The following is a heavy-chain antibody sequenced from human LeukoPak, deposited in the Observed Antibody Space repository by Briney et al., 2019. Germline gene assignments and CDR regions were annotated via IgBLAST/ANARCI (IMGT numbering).Heavy chain of an antibody. D-gene: IGHD2-8*01. CDR3: ARKYCTNGVCYGFDY. V-gene: IGHV1-18*01. J-gene: IGHJ4*02. CDR2: ISAYNGNT. CDR1: GYTFTSYR. Sequence: ASVKVSCKASGYTFTSYRISWVRQAPGQGLEWMGWISAYNGNTNYAQKLQGRVTMTTDTSTSTAYMELRSLRSDDTAVYYCARKYCTNGVCYGFDYWGQGTLVTVSS.